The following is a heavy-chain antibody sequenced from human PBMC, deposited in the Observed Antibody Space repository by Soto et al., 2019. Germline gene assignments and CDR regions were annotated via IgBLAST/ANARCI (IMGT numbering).Heavy chain of an antibody. Sequence: SETLSLTCSVSDGSVTGYCWSWIRQPPGKGLEWIGCIDYNGRAHYNPSLTSRVTMSLDTSNNHFSLKLSSVTTTDTTVYYCARGPDHSKVGYWGQGTLVTVSS. J-gene: IGHJ4*02. CDR3: ARGPDHSKVGY. V-gene: IGHV4-59*02. CDR1: DGSVTGYC. D-gene: IGHD4-4*01. CDR2: IDYNGRA.